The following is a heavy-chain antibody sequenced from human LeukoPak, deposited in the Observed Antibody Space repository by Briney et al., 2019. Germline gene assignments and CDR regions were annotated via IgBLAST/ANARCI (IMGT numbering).Heavy chain of an antibody. CDR1: GFTFSSYS. J-gene: IGHJ4*02. V-gene: IGHV3-21*01. CDR2: ISSSSSYT. CDR3: ATPPYYYGSGKENY. Sequence: GGSLRLSCAASGFTFSSYSMNWVRQAPGKGLEWVSSISSSSSYTYYADSVKGRFTISRDNARNSLYLQMNSLRAEDTAVYYCATPPYYYGSGKENYWGQGTLVTASS. D-gene: IGHD3-10*01.